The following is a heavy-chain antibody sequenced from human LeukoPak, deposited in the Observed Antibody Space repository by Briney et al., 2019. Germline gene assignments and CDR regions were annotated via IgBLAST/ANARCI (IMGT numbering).Heavy chain of an antibody. CDR2: IYYGGST. D-gene: IGHD3-10*01. CDR1: GGSINTYY. Sequence: SETLSLTCAVAGGSINTYYWSWIRQPPGKGLEWIGYIYYGGSTYSNPSLKGRVTISSDTSKNQFSLKLTSVTAADTAVYYCARSSVSGTYSGGYWGQGILVTVSS. J-gene: IGHJ4*02. CDR3: ARSSVSGTYSGGY. V-gene: IGHV4-59*08.